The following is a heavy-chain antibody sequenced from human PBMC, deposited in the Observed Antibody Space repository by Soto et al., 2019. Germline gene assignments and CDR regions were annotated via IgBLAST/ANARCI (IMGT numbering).Heavy chain of an antibody. Sequence: GESLKISCQCSGYTFSNFWIAWVRQLPGKGLEWMGIIYPGDYETRYSPSFHGKVTISADRSIGTAYLQWSSLEASDSALYFCARSPRSSPYFDYWGQGALATVSS. D-gene: IGHD6-13*01. CDR2: IYPGDYET. J-gene: IGHJ4*02. CDR1: GYTFSNFW. CDR3: ARSPRSSPYFDY. V-gene: IGHV5-51*01.